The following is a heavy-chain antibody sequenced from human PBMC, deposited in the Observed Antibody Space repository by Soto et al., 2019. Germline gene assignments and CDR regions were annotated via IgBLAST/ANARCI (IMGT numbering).Heavy chain of an antibody. CDR1: GYSFTSYW. Sequence: GESLKISCKGSGYSFTSYWISWVRQMPGKGLGWMGRIDPSDSYTNYSPSFQGHVTISAXXXXXTXYXQXXXLKAXDTAMYYCARQDGYNGAFDYWGQGTLVTVSS. CDR3: ARQDGYNGAFDY. J-gene: IGHJ4*02. D-gene: IGHD5-12*01. CDR2: IDPSDSYT. V-gene: IGHV5-10-1*01.